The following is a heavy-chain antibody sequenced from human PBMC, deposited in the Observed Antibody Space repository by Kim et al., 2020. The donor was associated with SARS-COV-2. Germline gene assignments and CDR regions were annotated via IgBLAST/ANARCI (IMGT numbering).Heavy chain of an antibody. D-gene: IGHD2-15*01. V-gene: IGHV3-23*01. Sequence: GRSLRLSCAASGFTFSSYAMSWVRQAPGKGLEWVSAISGSGGSTYYADSVKGRFTISRDNSKNTLYLQMNSLRAEDTAVYYCAKVVDCSGGSCSSPGWFDPWGQGTLVTVSS. CDR1: GFTFSSYA. J-gene: IGHJ5*02. CDR2: ISGSGGST. CDR3: AKVVDCSGGSCSSPGWFDP.